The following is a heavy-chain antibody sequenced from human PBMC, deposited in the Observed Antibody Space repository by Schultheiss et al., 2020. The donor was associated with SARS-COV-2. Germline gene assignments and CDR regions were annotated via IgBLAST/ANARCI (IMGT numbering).Heavy chain of an antibody. V-gene: IGHV4-61*01. J-gene: IGHJ4*02. Sequence: SETLSLTCTVSGGSVSSGSYYWTWIRQPPGKGLEWIGYIYYNGNANYNPSLKSRVTISVDTSRNQFSLRLSSVTAADTAIYYCVRHTPGQQGRFFDWSFDYWGQGTLVTVSS. D-gene: IGHD3-9*01. CDR2: IYYNGNA. CDR3: VRHTPGQQGRFFDWSFDY. CDR1: GGSVSSGSYY.